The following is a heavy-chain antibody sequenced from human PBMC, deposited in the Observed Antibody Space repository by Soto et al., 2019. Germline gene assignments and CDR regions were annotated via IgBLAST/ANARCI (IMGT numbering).Heavy chain of an antibody. D-gene: IGHD6-13*01. CDR2: INPNSGGT. CDR3: ARSPRRTAAETQLDP. J-gene: IGHJ5*02. V-gene: IGHV1-2*04. Sequence: ASVKVSCKASGYTFTGYYMHWVRQAPGQGLEWMGWINPNSGGTNYAQKFQGWVTMTRDTSISTAYMELSRLRSDDTAVYYCARSPRRTAAETQLDPWGQGSLVTVSS. CDR1: GYTFTGYY.